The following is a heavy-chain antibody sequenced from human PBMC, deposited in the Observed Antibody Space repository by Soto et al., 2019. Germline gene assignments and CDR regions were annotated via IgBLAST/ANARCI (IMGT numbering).Heavy chain of an antibody. CDR3: ASGHDAYKVRY. J-gene: IGHJ4*02. Sequence: QVQLQESGPGLVKPSQTLSLTCTVSGGSISSGGTGSYWTWIRQLPGKGLEWIGYIYSTGNTYYNPSLKSRPTISIDTSENQFSLKLTSVPAADTAVYFCASGHDAYKVRYWGQGTLVTVSS. V-gene: IGHV4-31*03. D-gene: IGHD1-1*01. CDR1: GGSISSGGTGSY. CDR2: IYSTGNT.